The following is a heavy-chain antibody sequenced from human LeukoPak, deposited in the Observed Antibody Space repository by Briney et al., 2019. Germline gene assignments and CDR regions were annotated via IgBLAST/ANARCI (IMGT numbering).Heavy chain of an antibody. CDR3: ARVPQRFDP. V-gene: IGHV4-34*01. CDR1: GGSFSGYY. J-gene: IGHJ5*02. D-gene: IGHD6-13*01. CDR2: INHSGST. Sequence: SETLSLTCAVYGGSFSGYYWSWIRQPPGEGLEWIGEINHSGSTNYNPSLKSRVTISVDTSKNQFSLRLSSVTAADTAVYYCARVPQRFDPWGQGTLVTVSS.